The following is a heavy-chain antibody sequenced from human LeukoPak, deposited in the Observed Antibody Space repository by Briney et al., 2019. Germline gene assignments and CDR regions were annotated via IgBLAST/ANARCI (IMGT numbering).Heavy chain of an antibody. V-gene: IGHV3-30*18. Sequence: GGSLRLSCAASGFTFSSYGMHWVRQAPGEGLEWVAVISYDGSNKYYADSVKGQFTISRDNSKNTLYLQMNSLRAEDTAVYYCAKDRPYCSGGSCYSGDPYYFDYWGQGTLVTVSS. D-gene: IGHD2-15*01. CDR1: GFTFSSYG. CDR3: AKDRPYCSGGSCYSGDPYYFDY. J-gene: IGHJ4*02. CDR2: ISYDGSNK.